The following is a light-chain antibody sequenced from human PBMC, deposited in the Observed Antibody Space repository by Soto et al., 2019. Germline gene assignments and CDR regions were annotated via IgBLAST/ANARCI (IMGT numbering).Light chain of an antibody. J-gene: IGKJ1*01. Sequence: IVMTQSPATLSVSPGDRATLSGRASQSFSSKLAWYQKKPGQAPRLLIYGASSRATGIPDRFSGSGSGTDFTLTISILEPEDFAVYCCQQYGSSVTFGQGTKGEI. V-gene: IGKV3-20*01. CDR3: QQYGSSVT. CDR1: QSFSSK. CDR2: GAS.